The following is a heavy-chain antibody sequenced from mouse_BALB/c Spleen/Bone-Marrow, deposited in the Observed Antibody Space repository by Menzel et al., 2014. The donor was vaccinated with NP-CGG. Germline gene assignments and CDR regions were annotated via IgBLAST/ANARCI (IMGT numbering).Heavy chain of an antibody. Sequence: EVQRVESGGGLVKPGGSLKLSCAASGFTFSSYAMSWVRQTPEKRLEWVATISSGGSYTYYPDSVKGRFTISRDSAKNTLYLQMSSLRSEDTAMYYCARPPYYGSSEWYFDVWGAGTTVTVSS. CDR3: ARPPYYGSSEWYFDV. CDR1: GFTFSSYA. D-gene: IGHD1-1*01. J-gene: IGHJ1*01. V-gene: IGHV5-9-3*01. CDR2: ISSGGSYT.